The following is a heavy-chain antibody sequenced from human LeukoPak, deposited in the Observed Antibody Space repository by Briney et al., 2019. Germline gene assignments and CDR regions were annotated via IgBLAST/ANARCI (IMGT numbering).Heavy chain of an antibody. D-gene: IGHD3-22*01. J-gene: IGHJ4*02. V-gene: IGHV4-39*01. CDR2: IYYSGST. CDR1: GDSISNSGYY. Sequence: SETLSLTCTVSGDSISNSGYYWGWIRQSPGKGLEWIGSIYYSGSTYYNPSLKSRVTISVDTSKNQFSLKLSSVTAADTAVYYCARHFVSIVVTNFDYWGQGTLVTVSS. CDR3: ARHFVSIVVTNFDY.